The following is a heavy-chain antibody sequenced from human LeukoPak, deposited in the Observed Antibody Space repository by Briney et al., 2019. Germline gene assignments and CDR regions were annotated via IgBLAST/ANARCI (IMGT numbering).Heavy chain of an antibody. CDR3: AKGISGESYYYYMDV. D-gene: IGHD4-17*01. V-gene: IGHV3-23*01. CDR1: GFTFSSYG. Sequence: PGGTLRLSCAASGFTFSSYGMSWVRQAPGKGLEWVSAISGSGGSTYYADSVKGRFTISRDNSKNTLYLQMNSLRAEDTAVYYCAKGISGESYYYYMDVWGKGTTVTISS. CDR2: ISGSGGST. J-gene: IGHJ6*03.